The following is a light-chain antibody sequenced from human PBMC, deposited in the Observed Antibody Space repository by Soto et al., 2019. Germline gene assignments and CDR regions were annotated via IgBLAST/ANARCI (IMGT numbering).Light chain of an antibody. CDR3: QQYNSYSGT. V-gene: IGKV1-5*01. CDR2: DAS. Sequence: DIQMTQSPSTLSESVVEGXATXGRASQSISSWLAWYQQKPGKAPKLLIYDASSLESGVPSRFSGSGSGTEFTLTISSLQPDDFATYYCQQYNSYSGTFGQGTKVDIK. J-gene: IGKJ1*01. CDR1: QSISSW.